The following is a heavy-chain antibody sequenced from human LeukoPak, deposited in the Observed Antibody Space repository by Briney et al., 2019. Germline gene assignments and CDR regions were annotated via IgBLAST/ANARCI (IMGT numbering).Heavy chain of an antibody. CDR1: GFTFSSYS. V-gene: IGHV3-23*01. J-gene: IGHJ3*02. Sequence: GGSLRLSCTASGFTFSSYSLNWVRQAPGKGLEWVSAISGSGGSTYYADSVKGRFTISRDNSKNTLYLQMNSLRAEDTAVYYCAKDLSVGWLLDAFDIWAKGQWSPSLQ. CDR3: AKDLSVGWLLDAFDI. CDR2: ISGSGGST. D-gene: IGHD2-15*01.